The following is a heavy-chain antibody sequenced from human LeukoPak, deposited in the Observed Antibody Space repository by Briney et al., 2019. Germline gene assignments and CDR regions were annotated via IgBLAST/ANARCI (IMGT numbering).Heavy chain of an antibody. J-gene: IGHJ6*03. V-gene: IGHV1-2*02. CDR2: INPNSGDT. CDR3: ARDGRWLVPYYYMDV. Sequence: ASVKVSCKASGYTFTSYHMHWVRQAPGQGPEWMGWINPNSGDTKYAQKFQGRVTMTRDTSISTAYMELSSLKSDDTAVYYYARDGRWLVPYYYMDVWGKGTTVSVSS. D-gene: IGHD6-19*01. CDR1: GYTFTSYH.